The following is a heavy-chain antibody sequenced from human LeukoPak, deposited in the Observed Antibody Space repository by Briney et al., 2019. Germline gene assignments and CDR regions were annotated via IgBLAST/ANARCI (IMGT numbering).Heavy chain of an antibody. CDR3: ARVGLIQLWLREGYYFDY. J-gene: IGHJ4*02. V-gene: IGHV3-48*03. CDR1: GFTFSSYE. CDR2: ISSSGSTI. Sequence: GGSLRLSCAASGFTFSSYEMNWVRQAPGKGLEWVSYISSSGSTIYYADSVKGRLTISRDNAKNSLYLQMNSLRAEDTAVYYCARVGLIQLWLREGYYFDYWGQGTLVTVSS. D-gene: IGHD5-18*01.